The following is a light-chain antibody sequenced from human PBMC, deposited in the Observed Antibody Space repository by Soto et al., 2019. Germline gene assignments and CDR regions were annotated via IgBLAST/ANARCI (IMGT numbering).Light chain of an antibody. CDR2: VAS. CDR1: QGIRNY. J-gene: IGKJ2*01. CDR3: LQHNTYPYT. Sequence: IQMTQSPSSLSASVGDTVTVTCRASQGIRNYLNWFQQKPGKAPKRLISVASTLQSGVPPRFSGSGSGTEYTLTISSLQPEDSATYYCLQHNTYPYTFGQGTKLEIK. V-gene: IGKV1-17*01.